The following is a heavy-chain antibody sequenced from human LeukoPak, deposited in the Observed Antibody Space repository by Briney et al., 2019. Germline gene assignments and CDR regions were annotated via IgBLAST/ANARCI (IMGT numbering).Heavy chain of an antibody. D-gene: IGHD6-19*01. V-gene: IGHV1-69*01. J-gene: IGHJ6*03. CDR1: GGTFSSYA. CDR2: IIPIFGTA. Sequence: SVKVSCKASGGTFSSYAISWVRQAPGQGLEWMGGIIPIFGTANYAQKFQGRVTITADESTSTAYMELSSLRSEDTAVYYCARTTLAGLNDPYLAGVDMDVWGKGTTVTVSS. CDR3: ARTTLAGLNDPYLAGVDMDV.